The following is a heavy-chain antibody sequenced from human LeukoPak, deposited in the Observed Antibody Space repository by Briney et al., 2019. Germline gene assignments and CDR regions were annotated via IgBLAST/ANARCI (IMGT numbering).Heavy chain of an antibody. J-gene: IGHJ4*02. CDR1: GYTSTGFY. D-gene: IGHD3-3*01. CDR3: ARDLGYYDFWSGKAY. V-gene: IGHV1-2*02. CDR2: INPNIGGT. Sequence: ASVKASCKVSGYTSTGFYIDWVRQAPGEGREWMGWINPNIGGTNYAQKFQGRVTMTRDTSISTAYMELSRLRSDDTAVYYCARDLGYYDFWSGKAYWGQGTLVTVSS.